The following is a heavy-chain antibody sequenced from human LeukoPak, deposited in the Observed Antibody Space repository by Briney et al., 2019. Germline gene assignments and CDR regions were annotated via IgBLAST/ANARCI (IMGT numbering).Heavy chain of an antibody. CDR2: INPNSGGT. CDR3: ARDGGLLWFGNIDY. CDR1: GYTFTGYY. D-gene: IGHD3-10*01. Sequence: ASVKVSCKASGYTFTGYYMHWVRQAPGQGLEWMGWINPNSGGTNYAQKLQGRVTMTRDTSISTAYMELSRLRSDDTAVYYCARDGGLLWFGNIDYWGQGTLVTVSS. V-gene: IGHV1-2*02. J-gene: IGHJ4*02.